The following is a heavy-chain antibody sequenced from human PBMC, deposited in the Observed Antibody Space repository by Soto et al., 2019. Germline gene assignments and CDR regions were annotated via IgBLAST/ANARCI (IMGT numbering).Heavy chain of an antibody. V-gene: IGHV1-46*01. CDR1: GYTFTNYY. CDR3: ARDPRYDSTGYSLDY. Sequence: ASMKVSCKTSGYTFTNYYIHWVRQAPGQGLEWLGILNPSGGSTTYALKFQARVTMTRDTSTSTVYMDLSGLRYEDTAVYYCARDPRYDSTGYSLDYWGQGTLVTVSS. D-gene: IGHD3-22*01. J-gene: IGHJ4*02. CDR2: LNPSGGST.